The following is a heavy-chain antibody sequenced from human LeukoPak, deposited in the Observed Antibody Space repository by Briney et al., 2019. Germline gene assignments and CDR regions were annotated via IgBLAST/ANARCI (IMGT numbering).Heavy chain of an antibody. CDR1: GFTFSSYS. D-gene: IGHD6-19*01. J-gene: IGHJ4*02. CDR2: ISSVSSYI. V-gene: IGHV3-21*01. CDR3: ARALYSSGGGPSFDY. Sequence: PGGSLRLSCAASGFTFSSYSMNWVRQAPGKGLEWVSSISSVSSYIYYADSVKGRFTISRDNAKNSLYLQMNSLRAEDTAVYYCARALYSSGGGPSFDYWGQGTLVTVSS.